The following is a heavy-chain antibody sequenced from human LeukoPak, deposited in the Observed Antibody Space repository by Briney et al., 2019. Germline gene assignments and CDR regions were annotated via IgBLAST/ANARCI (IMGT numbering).Heavy chain of an antibody. CDR3: ARRFRAVRGHFGY. J-gene: IGHJ4*02. CDR2: INHSGST. CDR1: GGSFSGYY. V-gene: IGHV4-34*01. D-gene: IGHD3-10*01. Sequence: TSETLSLTCAVYGGSFSGYYWSWIRQPPGKGLEWIGEINHSGSTNYNPSLKSRVTISVDTSKNQFSLKLSSVTAADTAVYYCARRFRAVRGHFGYWGQGTLVTVSS.